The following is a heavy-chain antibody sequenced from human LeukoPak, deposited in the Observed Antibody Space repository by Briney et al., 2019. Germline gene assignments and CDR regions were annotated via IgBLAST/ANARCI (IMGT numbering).Heavy chain of an antibody. D-gene: IGHD2-15*01. CDR1: GFTFSSYA. V-gene: IGHV3-30-3*02. Sequence: GGSLRLSCAASGFTFSSYAMHWVRQAPGKGLEWVAVISYDGSNKYYADSVKGRFTISRDNSKNTLYLQMNSLRAEDTAVYYCAKCSGVDYWGQGAVVTVSS. CDR3: AKCSGVDY. J-gene: IGHJ4*02. CDR2: ISYDGSNK.